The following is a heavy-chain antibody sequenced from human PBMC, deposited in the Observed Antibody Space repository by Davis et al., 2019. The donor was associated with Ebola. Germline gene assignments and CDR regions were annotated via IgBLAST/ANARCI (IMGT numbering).Heavy chain of an antibody. J-gene: IGHJ6*02. V-gene: IGHV3-7*01. CDR1: GFTFSSYW. CDR2: IQQDGSEK. D-gene: IGHD3-3*01. Sequence: GESLKISCAASGFTFSSYWMSWVRQAPGKGLEWVANIQQDGSEKYYVDSVKGRFTISRDNAKNSLYLQMNSLRAEDTAVYYCARESGYYDFWMAGMDVWGQGTTVTVSS. CDR3: ARESGYYDFWMAGMDV.